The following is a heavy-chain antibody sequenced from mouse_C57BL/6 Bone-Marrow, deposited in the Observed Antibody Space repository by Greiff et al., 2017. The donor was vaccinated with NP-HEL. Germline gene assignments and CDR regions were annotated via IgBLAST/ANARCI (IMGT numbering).Heavy chain of an antibody. D-gene: IGHD2-4*01. CDR2: IRSKSNNYAT. J-gene: IGHJ3*01. Sequence: DVQLVESGGGLVQPKGSLKLSCAASGFSFNTYAMNWVRQAPGKGLEWVARIRSKSNNYATYYADSVKDRFTISRDDSESMLYLQMNNLKTEDTAMYYCVTFYDHGAYWGQGTLVTVSA. CDR3: VTFYDHGAY. CDR1: GFSFNTYA. V-gene: IGHV10-1*01.